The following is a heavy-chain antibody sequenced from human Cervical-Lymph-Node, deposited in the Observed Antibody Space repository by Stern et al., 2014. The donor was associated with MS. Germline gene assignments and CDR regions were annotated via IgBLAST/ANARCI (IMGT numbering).Heavy chain of an antibody. V-gene: IGHV1-46*01. J-gene: IGHJ4*02. CDR2: MNPSGHST. CDR1: GYTFTNCY. D-gene: IGHD3-3*01. CDR3: VCWSDYTDY. Sequence: VQLVESGAEVKKPGASVKLSCKASGYTFTNCYMHWVRQAPGQGLAWMGIMNPSGHSTTSAQNFQGRVTVTRDPSTSTVYMELSSLKSEDTALYYCVCWSDYTDYWGQGTLVTVSS.